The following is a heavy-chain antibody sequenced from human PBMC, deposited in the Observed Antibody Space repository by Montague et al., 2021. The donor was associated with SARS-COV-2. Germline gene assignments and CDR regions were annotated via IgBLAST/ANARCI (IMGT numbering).Heavy chain of an antibody. J-gene: IGHJ3*02. CDR2: IYTSGST. CDR1: GEPISGFF. CDR3: ARASAGYDSSGYYADRSAFDI. D-gene: IGHD3-22*01. Sequence: SETLSLTCSVSGEPISGFFWNWIRQPAGKGLEWIGRIYTSGSTNYNPSLKSRVTISVDTSKNQFSLKLSSVTAADTAVYYCARASAGYDSSGYYADRSAFDIWGQGTMVTVSS. V-gene: IGHV4-4*07.